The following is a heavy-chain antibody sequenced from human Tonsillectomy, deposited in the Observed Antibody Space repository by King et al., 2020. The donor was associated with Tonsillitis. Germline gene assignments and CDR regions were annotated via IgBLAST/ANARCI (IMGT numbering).Heavy chain of an antibody. CDR2: ISWNSGSI. D-gene: IGHD3-3*01. Sequence: VQLVESGGGLVQPGRSLRLSCAASGFTFDDYAMHWVRQAPGKGLEWVSGISWNSGSIGYADSVKGRFTISRDNAKNSLYLQMNSLRAEDTALYYCAKANGYDFWSGYPGAGHTATSRDYFDYWGQGTLVTVSS. CDR3: AKANGYDFWSGYPGAGHTATSRDYFDY. J-gene: IGHJ4*02. V-gene: IGHV3-9*01. CDR1: GFTFDDYA.